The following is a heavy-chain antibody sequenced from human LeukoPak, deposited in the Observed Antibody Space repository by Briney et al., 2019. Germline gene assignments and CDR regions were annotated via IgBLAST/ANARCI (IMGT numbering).Heavy chain of an antibody. Sequence: SETLSLTCTVSGGSISSYYWSWIRQPAGKGLEWIGRIYTSGSTNYNPSLKSRVTMSVDTSTNQFSLKMSSVAAADTAVYYCARDIRGAAYYYYYMDVWGKGTTVTVSS. CDR2: IYTSGST. CDR3: ARDIRGAAYYYYYMDV. J-gene: IGHJ6*03. CDR1: GGSISSYY. D-gene: IGHD2-2*02. V-gene: IGHV4-4*07.